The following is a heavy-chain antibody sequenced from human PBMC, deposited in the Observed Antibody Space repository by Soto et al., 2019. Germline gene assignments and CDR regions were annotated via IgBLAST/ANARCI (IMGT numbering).Heavy chain of an antibody. V-gene: IGHV6-1*01. D-gene: IGHD1-26*01. CDR3: ARGEQYSGRIFDY. J-gene: IGHJ4*03. CDR2: TYYRSKWYY. Sequence: PSQTLSLTCAITGDSVSSNSAGWSWVRQSPSRGLEWLGRTYYRSKWYYEYAVSVRGRITIDPDTSKNQYSLQLNSVTPEDTAVYFCARGEQYSGRIFDYWGQGTLVTVSS. CDR1: GDSVSSNSAG.